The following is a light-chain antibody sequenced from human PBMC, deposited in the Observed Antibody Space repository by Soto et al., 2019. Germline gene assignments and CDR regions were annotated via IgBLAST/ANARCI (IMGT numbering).Light chain of an antibody. J-gene: IGLJ1*01. Sequence: QSALTQPASVSGSPGQSITISCTGTSSDVGGYNYVSWYQQHPGKAPKLMIYDVSNRPSGVSNRFSGSKSGNTASLTISGLQAEDEADYYCSSYTCSSTPFGTGTKLTVL. CDR2: DVS. V-gene: IGLV2-14*01. CDR3: SSYTCSSTP. CDR1: SSDVGGYNY.